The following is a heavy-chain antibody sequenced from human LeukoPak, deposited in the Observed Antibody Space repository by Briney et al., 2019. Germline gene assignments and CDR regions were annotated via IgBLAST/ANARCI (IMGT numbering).Heavy chain of an antibody. CDR2: INPSGDNT. Sequence: ASVKVSCKASGYTFTSDFIHWVRQAPGQGLEWMGAINPSGDNTWYAQKFQGRVTMTRDTSSNTVYLALISLRSEDTPVYYCARELGRGHFDYWGQGALVTVSS. CDR3: ARELGRGHFDY. D-gene: IGHD6-25*01. J-gene: IGHJ4*02. CDR1: GYTFTSDF. V-gene: IGHV1-46*01.